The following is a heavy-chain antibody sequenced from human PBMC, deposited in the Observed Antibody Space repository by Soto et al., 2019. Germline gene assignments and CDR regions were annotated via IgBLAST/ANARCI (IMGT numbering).Heavy chain of an antibody. CDR3: AKDSSPVVPAAIVDY. D-gene: IGHD2-2*01. CDR1: GFTFSSYA. Sequence: PGGSLRLSCAASGFTFSSYAMSWVRQAPGKGLEWVSAISGSGGSTYYADSVKGRFSISRDNSKNTLYLQMNSLRAEDTAVYYCAKDSSPVVPAAIVDYWGQGTLVTVSS. CDR2: ISGSGGST. J-gene: IGHJ4*02. V-gene: IGHV3-23*01.